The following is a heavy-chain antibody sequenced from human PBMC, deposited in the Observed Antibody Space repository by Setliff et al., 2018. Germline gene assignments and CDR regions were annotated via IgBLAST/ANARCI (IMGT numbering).Heavy chain of an antibody. CDR1: DGSISNAY. J-gene: IGHJ3*01. CDR3: ARHGPTLTDSWFDSFDV. V-gene: IGHV4-59*08. CDR2: IYDTGST. D-gene: IGHD3-10*01. Sequence: PSETLSLTCTVSDGSISNAYWSWIRQSPGKGLEWIGYIYDTGSTNSDPSLKSRVTMSVDTSKNQVSLKMTSVTAADTAVYYCARHGPTLTDSWFDSFDVWGQGTKVTVS.